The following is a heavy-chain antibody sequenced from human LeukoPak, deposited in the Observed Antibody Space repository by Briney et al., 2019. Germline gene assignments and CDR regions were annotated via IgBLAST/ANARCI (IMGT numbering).Heavy chain of an antibody. V-gene: IGHV1-2*02. D-gene: IGHD1-26*01. J-gene: IGHJ5*02. Sequence: ASVKVSCKASGYTLTGYYMHWVRQAPGQGLEWMGWINPNSGGTNYAQKFQGRVTMTRDMSTSTVYMELSSLRSEDTAVYYCARDSGSYSRIDPWGQGTLVTVSS. CDR1: GYTLTGYY. CDR3: ARDSGSYSRIDP. CDR2: INPNSGGT.